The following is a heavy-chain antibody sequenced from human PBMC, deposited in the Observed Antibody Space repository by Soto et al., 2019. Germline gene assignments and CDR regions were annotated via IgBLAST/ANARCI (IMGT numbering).Heavy chain of an antibody. J-gene: IGHJ6*02. D-gene: IGHD3-3*01. CDR3: AKDKIPLHYDFWSGYRLNGMDV. Sequence: SETLSLTCAVYGGSFSGYYWSWIRQPPGKGLEWIGEINHSGSTNYNPSLKSRVTISRDNSKNTLYLQMNSLRAEDTAVYYCAKDKIPLHYDFWSGYRLNGMDVWGQGTTVTVSS. V-gene: IGHV4-34*01. CDR1: GGSFSGYY. CDR2: INHSGST.